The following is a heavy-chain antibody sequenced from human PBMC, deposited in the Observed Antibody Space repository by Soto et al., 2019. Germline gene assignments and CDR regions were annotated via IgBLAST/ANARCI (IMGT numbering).Heavy chain of an antibody. CDR3: ARERWLQFTDY. CDR2: IYTSGTT. D-gene: IGHD5-12*01. V-gene: IGHV4-4*07. Sequence: SEPLSLTCTVSGGPLGRYYWNWIRQPAGKGLEWIGRIYTSGTTNYSPSLKSRVTMSIDRSKNQFSLKLSSVTAADTAVYYCARERWLQFTDYWGQGTLVTVSS. J-gene: IGHJ4*02. CDR1: GGPLGRYY.